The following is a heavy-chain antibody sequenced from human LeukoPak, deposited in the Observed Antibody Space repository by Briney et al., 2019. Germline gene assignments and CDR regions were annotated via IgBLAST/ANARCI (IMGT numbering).Heavy chain of an antibody. V-gene: IGHV3-23*01. Sequence: GGSLRLSCAASGFTLSRIAMSWVRQAPGKRLEWVSAIRSNGETVYNADSVKGRFTISRDNSRQTLFLQMSSLRVEDTATYYCAKGQELDDGVFDSWGQGTLVTVSS. J-gene: IGHJ4*02. D-gene: IGHD1-1*01. CDR1: GFTLSRIA. CDR2: IRSNGETV. CDR3: AKGQELDDGVFDS.